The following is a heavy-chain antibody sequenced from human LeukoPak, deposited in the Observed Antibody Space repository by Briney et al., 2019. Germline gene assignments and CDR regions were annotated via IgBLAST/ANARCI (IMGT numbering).Heavy chain of an antibody. D-gene: IGHD3-16*01. CDR2: ISSSSSTI. CDR3: AAFYDYVWGSEWYFDL. V-gene: IGHV3-48*01. Sequence: PGGSLRLSCEASGFTFSSYEMNWVRQAPGKGLEWVSYISSSSSTIYYADSVKGRFTISRDNAKNSLYLQMNSLRAEDTAVYYCAAFYDYVWGSEWYFDLWGRGTLVTVSS. J-gene: IGHJ2*01. CDR1: GFTFSSYE.